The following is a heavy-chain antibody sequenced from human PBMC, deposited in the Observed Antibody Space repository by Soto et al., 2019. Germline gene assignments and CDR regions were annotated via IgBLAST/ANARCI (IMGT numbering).Heavy chain of an antibody. CDR1: GCTISRYT. Sequence: ASVKVSCKTSGCTISRYTISWVRQATGQGLEWMGRIIPILGIANYAQKFQGRVTITADKSTSTAYMELSSLRSEDTAVYYCARLGDSSGYYYYVYWGQGILVTVS. J-gene: IGHJ4*02. V-gene: IGHV1-69*02. CDR2: IIPILGIA. CDR3: ARLGDSSGYYYYVY. D-gene: IGHD3-22*01.